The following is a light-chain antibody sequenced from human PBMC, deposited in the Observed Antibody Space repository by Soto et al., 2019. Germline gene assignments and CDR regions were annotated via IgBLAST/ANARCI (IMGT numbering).Light chain of an antibody. CDR3: QQYNNWPPWT. CDR2: GAS. CDR1: QSVSSN. J-gene: IGKJ1*01. V-gene: IGKV3-15*01. Sequence: EMVMTQSPATLSVSPGERATLSSRASQSVSSNLAWYQQKPGQAPRLLIYGASTRATGIPARFSGSGSGTEFTLTISSLQSEDFAVYYCQQYNNWPPWTFGQGTKVEI.